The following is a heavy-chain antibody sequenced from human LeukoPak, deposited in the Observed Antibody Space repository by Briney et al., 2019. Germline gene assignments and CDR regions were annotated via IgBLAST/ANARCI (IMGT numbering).Heavy chain of an antibody. D-gene: IGHD6-19*01. CDR2: INHSGST. Sequence: PSETLSLTCAVYGGSFSGYYWSWIRQPPGKGLEWIGEINHSGSTNYNPSLKSRVTISVDTSKNQFSLKLSSVTAADTAVYYCARGPRSVAVAHRYYYYMDVWGKGTAVTVSS. CDR1: GGSFSGYY. CDR3: ARGPRSVAVAHRYYYYMDV. V-gene: IGHV4-34*01. J-gene: IGHJ6*03.